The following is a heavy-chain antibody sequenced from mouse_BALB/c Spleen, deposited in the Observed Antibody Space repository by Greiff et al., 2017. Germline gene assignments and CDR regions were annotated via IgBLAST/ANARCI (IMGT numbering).Heavy chain of an antibody. D-gene: IGHD2-1*01. CDR2: ISSGGST. V-gene: IGHV5-6-5*01. CDR3: ARQDYGNLDY. CDR1: GFTFSSYA. Sequence: EVQLVESGGGLVKPGGSLKLSCAASGFTFSSYAMSWVRQTPEKRLEWVASISSGGSTYYPDSVKGRFTISRDNAKNTLYLQMSSLRSEDTAMYYCARQDYGNLDYWGQGTTLTVSS. J-gene: IGHJ2*01.